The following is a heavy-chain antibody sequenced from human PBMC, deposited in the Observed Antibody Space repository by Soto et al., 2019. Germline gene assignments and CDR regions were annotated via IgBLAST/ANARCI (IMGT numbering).Heavy chain of an antibody. CDR2: ISGSGGST. V-gene: IGHV3-23*01. CDR3: AKTDAAGAGRYCCCYMDV. CDR1: GFTFSSYA. J-gene: IGHJ6*03. D-gene: IGHD6-13*01. Sequence: EVQLLESGGGLVQPGGSLRLSCAASGFTFSSYAMTWVRQAPGKGLEWVSTISGSGGSTYYADSVKGRFTISRDNSKNTLYLQMNSLRAEDTAVYYCAKTDAAGAGRYCCCYMDVWGKGATVTVSS.